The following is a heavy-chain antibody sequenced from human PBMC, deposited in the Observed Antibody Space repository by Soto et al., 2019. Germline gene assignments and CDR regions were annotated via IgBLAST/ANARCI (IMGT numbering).Heavy chain of an antibody. CDR2: IYYSGST. CDR1: GGSISSYY. V-gene: IGHV4-59*01. J-gene: IGHJ4*02. CDR3: ARLFSSGWYPDY. Sequence: PSETLSLTCTVSGGSISSYYWSWIRQPPGKGLGWIGYIYYSGSTNYNPSLKSRVTISVDTSKNQFSLKLSSVTAADTAVYYCARLFSSGWYPDYWGQGTLVTVSS. D-gene: IGHD6-19*01.